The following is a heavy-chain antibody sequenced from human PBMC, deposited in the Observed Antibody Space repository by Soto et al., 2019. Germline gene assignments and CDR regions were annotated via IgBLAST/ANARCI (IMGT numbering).Heavy chain of an antibody. D-gene: IGHD3-22*01. J-gene: IGHJ6*02. CDR2: VYYGGST. CDR3: AGGNYYHSSGYYFYYYTMDV. V-gene: IGHV4-39*01. CDR1: GCSISSSSYY. Sequence: SETLSLTCAFSGCSISSSSYYLGWIRQPPGKGLEWIGSVYYGGSTYYNPSLKSRVTISVETSKSQFSLKLSSVTAADTAVYYCAGGNYYHSSGYYFYYYTMDVWGQGTTVTVSS.